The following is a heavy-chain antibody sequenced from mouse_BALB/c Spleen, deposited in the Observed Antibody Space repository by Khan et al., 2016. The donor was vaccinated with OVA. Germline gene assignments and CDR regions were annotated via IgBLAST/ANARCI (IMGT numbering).Heavy chain of an antibody. V-gene: IGHV1-77*01. CDR3: ARSYDGAWFTY. D-gene: IGHD1-1*01. CDR2: IYPGSGST. Sequence: QVQLQQSGPELVKPGASVKMSCKASGYTFSDYVISWVKLRTGQGLEWIGEIYPGSGSTYYNAKFKGKATLTADKPSNTAYMQLSSLTSEDSAVYFCARSYDGAWFTYWGQGTLVTVS. J-gene: IGHJ3*01. CDR1: GYTFSDYV.